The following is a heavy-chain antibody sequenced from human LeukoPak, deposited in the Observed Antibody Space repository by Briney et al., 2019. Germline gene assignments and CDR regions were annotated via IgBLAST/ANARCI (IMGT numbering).Heavy chain of an antibody. D-gene: IGHD2-15*01. Sequence: SGGSLRLSCAAFGFTFSTYGMYWVRQAPGKGLEYVSSISSNGNTYYANSVKGRFTISRDNPKNTLYLQMGSLRDEDLAVYYCARARVAAKSGYMDVWGTGTTVTISS. J-gene: IGHJ6*03. V-gene: IGHV3-64*01. CDR3: ARARVAAKSGYMDV. CDR1: GFTFSTYG. CDR2: ISSNGNT.